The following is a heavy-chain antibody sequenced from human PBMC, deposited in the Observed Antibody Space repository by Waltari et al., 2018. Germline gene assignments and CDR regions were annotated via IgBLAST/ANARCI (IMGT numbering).Heavy chain of an antibody. V-gene: IGHV4-38-2*01. J-gene: IGHJ4*02. Sequence: QVQLQESGPGLVKPSETLSLTCAVSGYSISSGYYWGWIRQPPGKGLEWIGSIYHSGSTYYNPSLKSRVTISVDTSKNQFSLKLSSVTAADTAVYYCARSRGELGEGLNWGQGTLVTVSS. CDR3: ARSRGELGEGLN. D-gene: IGHD1-26*01. CDR1: GYSISSGYY. CDR2: IYHSGST.